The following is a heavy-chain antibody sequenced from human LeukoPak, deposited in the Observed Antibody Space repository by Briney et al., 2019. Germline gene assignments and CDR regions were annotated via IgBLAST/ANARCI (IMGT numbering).Heavy chain of an antibody. CDR3: AKAGQTSYAEAFDS. D-gene: IGHD3-16*01. J-gene: IGHJ4*02. V-gene: IGHV3-33*06. Sequence: QPGKSLRLSCAASGSSPNNYAMHWVRQAPGKGLEWVAVIWHDGLNKFYADFLKGRFTISRDFSKDTVYLQMSGLTVEDTAVYYCAKAGQTSYAEAFDSWGQGTLVTVSS. CDR1: GSSPNNYA. CDR2: IWHDGLNK.